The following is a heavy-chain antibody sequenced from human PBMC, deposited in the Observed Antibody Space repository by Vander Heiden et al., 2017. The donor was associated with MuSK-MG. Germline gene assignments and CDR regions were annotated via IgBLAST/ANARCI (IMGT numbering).Heavy chain of an antibody. V-gene: IGHV3-48*01. CDR1: GFTFSTYT. J-gene: IGHJ4*02. Sequence: EVQLVESGGGLVQPVGSLRLSCPASGFTFSTYTMNWVRQAPGKGLEWVSYITSSSNPINYADSVKGRFTISRDNAKNSLYLKMHSLRAEDTAVYYCARDNGGNFDYWGQGTLVTVSS. D-gene: IGHD4-17*01. CDR2: ITSSSNPI. CDR3: ARDNGGNFDY.